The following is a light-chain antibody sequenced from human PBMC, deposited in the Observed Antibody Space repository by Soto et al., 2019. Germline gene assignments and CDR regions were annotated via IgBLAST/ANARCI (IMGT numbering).Light chain of an antibody. CDR2: EVS. J-gene: IGLJ2*01. CDR1: NSDIGSYDL. CDR3: CSYAGTSAVV. V-gene: IGLV2-23*02. Sequence: QSALTQPASVSGSPGQSITISCTGTNSDIGSYDLVSWYQQHPGKAPKLMIYEVSKRPSGLSNRFSGSKSGNTASLTISGLQAEHGADYYCCSYAGTSAVVFGGGTKVTVL.